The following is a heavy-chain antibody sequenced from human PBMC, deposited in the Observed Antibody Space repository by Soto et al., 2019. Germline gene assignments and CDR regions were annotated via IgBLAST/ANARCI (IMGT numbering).Heavy chain of an antibody. CDR2: TSTGGTT. CDR3: ARGGTAKVPLYFYYMDV. J-gene: IGHJ6*03. CDR1: GFNLVNNY. V-gene: IGHV3-66*01. D-gene: IGHD2-2*01. Sequence: GGSLRLSCAAYGFNLVNNYMNWVRQAPGRGLEWLAATSTGGTTFYADSVKDRFTISRDNSMNTLYLQVNNLRAEDTAVYYCARGGTAKVPLYFYYMDVWGKGTTVTVSS.